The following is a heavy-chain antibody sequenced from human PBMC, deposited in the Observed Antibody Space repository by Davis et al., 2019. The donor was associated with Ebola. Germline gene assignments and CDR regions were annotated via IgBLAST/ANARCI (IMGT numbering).Heavy chain of an antibody. D-gene: IGHD6-19*01. V-gene: IGHV3-33*01. CDR3: ARGEYSSGWGWFDP. CDR2: IWYDGSSK. CDR1: GFIFSSYG. Sequence: GESLKISCAASGFIFSSYGMHWVRQAPGKGLEWVAVIWYDGSSKYYADSVKGRFTISRDNSKNTLYLHMNSLRAEDTAVYYCARGEYSSGWGWFDPWGQGTLVIVSS. J-gene: IGHJ5*02.